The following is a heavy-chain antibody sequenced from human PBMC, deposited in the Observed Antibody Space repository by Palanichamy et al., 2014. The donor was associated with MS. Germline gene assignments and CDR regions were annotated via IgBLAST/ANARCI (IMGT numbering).Heavy chain of an antibody. J-gene: IGHJ4*02. Sequence: EVQLVESGGGLDKGLGGPVRLSCAASGFTFSDAWMTWVRQAPGKGLEWVGRFKSKTDGGTTDYAAPVKGRFTISRDDSKNTLYLQMNSLKAEDTAVYYCTTSLYTGTTSLDYWGQGTLVTVSS. CDR3: TTSLYTGTTSLDY. CDR2: FKSKTDGGTT. V-gene: IGHV3-15*01. CDR1: GFTFSDAW. D-gene: IGHD1-7*01.